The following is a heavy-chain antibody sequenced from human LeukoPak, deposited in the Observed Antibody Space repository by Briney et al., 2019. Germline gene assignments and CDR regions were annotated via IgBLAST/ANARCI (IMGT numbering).Heavy chain of an antibody. V-gene: IGHV5-51*01. CDR1: GYSFTSYW. CDR2: IYPGDSDT. J-gene: IGHJ4*02. Sequence: GESLKISCKGSGYSFTSYWIGWVRPMPGKGLEWMWIIYPGDSDTRYSPPFQGQVTISADKSISTAYLQWSSLKASDTAMYYCARYGVVPAAITYYFDYWGQGTLVTVSS. CDR3: ARYGVVPAAITYYFDY. D-gene: IGHD2-2*02.